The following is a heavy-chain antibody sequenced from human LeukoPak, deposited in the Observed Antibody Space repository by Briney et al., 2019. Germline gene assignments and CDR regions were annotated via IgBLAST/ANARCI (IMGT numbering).Heavy chain of an antibody. CDR3: ARQGPSDY. Sequence: GESLNISCKTSGYIFSTSWIGWVRQLPGKGLEWMGIIFPRDSDTRYSPSFQGQVTISADKSISTAYLQWSSLKASDTAIYYCARQGPSDYWGQGTLVTVSS. J-gene: IGHJ4*02. CDR1: GYIFSTSW. CDR2: IFPRDSDT. V-gene: IGHV5-51*01.